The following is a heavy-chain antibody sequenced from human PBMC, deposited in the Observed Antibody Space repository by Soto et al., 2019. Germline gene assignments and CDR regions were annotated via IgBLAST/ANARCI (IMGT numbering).Heavy chain of an antibody. CDR2: IYHSGST. CDR1: GGSISSGGYS. CDR3: AGYDSSGYYYPRAFDI. J-gene: IGHJ3*02. D-gene: IGHD3-22*01. V-gene: IGHV4-30-2*01. Sequence: SETLSLTCAVSGGSISSGGYSWSWIRQPPGKGLEWIGYIYHSGSTYYNPSLKSRVTISVDRSKNQFSLKLSSVTAADTAVYYCAGYDSSGYYYPRAFDIWGQGTMVTVSS.